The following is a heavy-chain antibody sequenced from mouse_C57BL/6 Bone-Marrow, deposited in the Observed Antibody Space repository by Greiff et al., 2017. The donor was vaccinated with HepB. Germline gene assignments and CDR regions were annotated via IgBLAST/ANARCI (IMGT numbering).Heavy chain of an antibody. CDR1: GYTFTDYY. Sequence: QVQLQQSGAELARPGASVKLSCKASGYTFTDYYINWVKQRPGQGLEWIGKIGPGSGSTYYNEKFKGKATLTADKSSSTAYMQLSSLTSEDSAVYFCARRGRQLRLGAMDYWGQGTSVTVSS. D-gene: IGHD3-2*02. J-gene: IGHJ4*01. CDR2: IGPGSGST. V-gene: IGHV1-77*01. CDR3: ARRGRQLRLGAMDY.